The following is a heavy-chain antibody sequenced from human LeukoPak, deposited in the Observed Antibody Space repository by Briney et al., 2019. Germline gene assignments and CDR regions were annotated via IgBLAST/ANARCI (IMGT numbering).Heavy chain of an antibody. CDR3: ARGPYGDYPYYFDY. D-gene: IGHD4-17*01. CDR1: GFTFSSYG. V-gene: IGHV3-33*01. Sequence: GGSLRLSCAASGFTFSSYGMHWVRQAPGKGLEWVAVIWYDGSNKYYADSVKGRFTISRDNSKNTLYLQMNSLRAEDTAVYYCARGPYGDYPYYFDYWGQGTLVTVSS. J-gene: IGHJ4*02. CDR2: IWYDGSNK.